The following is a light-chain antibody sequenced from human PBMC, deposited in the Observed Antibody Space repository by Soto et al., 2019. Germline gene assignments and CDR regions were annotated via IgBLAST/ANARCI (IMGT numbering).Light chain of an antibody. CDR1: QSVSSY. V-gene: IGKV3-11*01. J-gene: IGKJ2*01. CDR2: DAS. Sequence: VLTQSPSTLSLSPGERATLSCRASQSVSSYLAWYQQKPGQAPRLLIYDASNRATGIPARFSGSGSGTDFTLTISSLEPEDFAVYYCQQRSNWPPGYTFGQGTKVYIK. CDR3: QQRSNWPPGYT.